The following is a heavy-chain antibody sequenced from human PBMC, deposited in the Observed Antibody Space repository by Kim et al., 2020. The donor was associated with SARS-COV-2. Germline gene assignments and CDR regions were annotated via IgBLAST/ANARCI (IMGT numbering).Heavy chain of an antibody. J-gene: IGHJ5*02. D-gene: IGHD3-10*01. V-gene: IGHV4-34*13. Sequence: NPAPKSRDTISVDTSKTRFSLKLSSVTAADTAVYYCARGRGVRGFWFDPWGQGTLVTVSS. CDR3: ARGRGVRGFWFDP.